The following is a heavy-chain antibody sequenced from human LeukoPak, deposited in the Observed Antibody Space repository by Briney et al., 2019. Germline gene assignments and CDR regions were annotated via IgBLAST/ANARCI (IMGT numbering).Heavy chain of an antibody. V-gene: IGHV4-39*01. Sequence: SETLSLTCTVSGGSISSSSYYWGWIRQRPGKGLEWIGSIYYSGSTYYNPSLKSRVTISVDTSKNQFSLKLSSVTAADTAVYYCARLWGYDFWSGYFPSTLYYFDYWGQGTLATVSS. D-gene: IGHD3-3*01. CDR2: IYYSGST. J-gene: IGHJ4*02. CDR1: GGSISSSSYY. CDR3: ARLWGYDFWSGYFPSTLYYFDY.